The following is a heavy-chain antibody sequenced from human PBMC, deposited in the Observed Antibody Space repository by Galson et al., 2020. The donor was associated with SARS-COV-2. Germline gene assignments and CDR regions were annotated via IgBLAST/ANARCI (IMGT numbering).Heavy chain of an antibody. J-gene: IGHJ4*02. D-gene: IGHD5-18*01. CDR2: IYPGDSDT. CDR3: ARRTYSYGGCFDY. V-gene: IGHV5-51*01. Sequence: GESLKISCKGSGYRFTTYWIGWVRQMPGKGLEWMGIIYPGDSDTRYSPSFQGQVTISADKSISTAYLQWSSLKASDTAMYYCARRTYSYGGCFDYWGQGTLVTVSS. CDR1: GYRFTTYW.